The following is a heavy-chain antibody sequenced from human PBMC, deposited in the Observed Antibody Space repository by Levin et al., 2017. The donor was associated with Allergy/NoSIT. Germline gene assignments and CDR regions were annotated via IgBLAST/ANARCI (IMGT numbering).Heavy chain of an antibody. V-gene: IGHV4-59*01. CDR1: GGSISGYY. CDR2: IYNSATT. J-gene: IGHJ3*02. CDR3: ARLGPPASYAFDI. D-gene: IGHD3/OR15-3a*01. Sequence: SETLSLTCTVSGGSISGYYWSWIRQPPGKELECIAYIYNSATTNYSPSLKSRLSISVDTSRNQISLKLSSVTAADTAVYYCARLGPPASYAFDIWGQGTMVTVSS.